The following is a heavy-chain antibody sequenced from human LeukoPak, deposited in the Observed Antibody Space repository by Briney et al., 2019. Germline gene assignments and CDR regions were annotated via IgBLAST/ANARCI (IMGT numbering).Heavy chain of an antibody. Sequence: PGGSLRLSCAASGFPFSTHSLNWVRQAPGKGLEWVSSISAGGDFVYYGDSVKGRFTMSRDNAKNSLHLQMNSLRAEDTAVYYCARSSIAAQRLRPIDYWGQGTLVTVSS. J-gene: IGHJ4*02. V-gene: IGHV3-21*01. CDR2: ISAGGDFV. D-gene: IGHD6-6*01. CDR1: GFPFSTHS. CDR3: ARSSIAAQRLRPIDY.